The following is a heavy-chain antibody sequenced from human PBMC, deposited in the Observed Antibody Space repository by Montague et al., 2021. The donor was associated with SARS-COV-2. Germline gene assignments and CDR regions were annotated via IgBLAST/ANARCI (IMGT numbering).Heavy chain of an antibody. V-gene: IGHV6-1*01. D-gene: IGHD6-19*01. CDR1: GDSVSSNSVV. Sequence: CAISGDSVSSNSVVWSWIRQSPSRGLEWLGRTYYRSKWYSDYAPSVRGQLTVNPDASKNEFSLELNYVTPEDTAVYYCVRYSGWFYFDFWGQGTLVTVSS. CDR2: TYYRSKWYS. J-gene: IGHJ4*02. CDR3: VRYSGWFYFDF.